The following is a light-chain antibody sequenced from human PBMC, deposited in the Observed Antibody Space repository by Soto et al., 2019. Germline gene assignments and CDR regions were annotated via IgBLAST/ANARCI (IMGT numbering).Light chain of an antibody. J-gene: IGLJ1*01. CDR3: SSYTSSSILYV. V-gene: IGLV2-14*01. CDR2: EVS. Sequence: QSVLTQPASVSGSPGQSITISCTGTSSDVGGYNYVSWYQQHPGKAPKLMIYEVSNRPSGVSNRFSGSKSGNTASLTISGLQAEDEADYYYSSYTSSSILYVFGTGTKVTVL. CDR1: SSDVGGYNY.